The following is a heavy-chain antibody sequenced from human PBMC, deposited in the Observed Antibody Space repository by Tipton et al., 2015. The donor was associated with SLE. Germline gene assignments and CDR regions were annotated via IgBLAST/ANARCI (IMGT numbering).Heavy chain of an antibody. CDR3: AKNSQPYYYYGMDV. D-gene: IGHD2/OR15-2a*01. CDR2: ISGSGGST. J-gene: IGHJ6*02. Sequence: SLRLSCAASGFTFSSYAMHWVRQAPGKGLEWVSAISGSGGSTYYADSVKGRFTISRDNSKNTLYLQMNSLRAEDTAVYYCAKNSQPYYYYGMDVWGQGTTVTVSS. CDR1: GFTFSSYA. V-gene: IGHV3-23*01.